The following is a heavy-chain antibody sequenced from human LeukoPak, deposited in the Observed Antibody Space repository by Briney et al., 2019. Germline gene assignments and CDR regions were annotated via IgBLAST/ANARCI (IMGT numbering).Heavy chain of an antibody. CDR2: IYYSGST. CDR1: GGSISSSSYY. V-gene: IGHV4-39*01. Sequence: PSETLSLTXTVSGGSISSSSYYWGWIRQPPGKGLEWIGSIYYSGSTYYNPSLKSRVTISVDTSKNQFSLKLSSVTAADTAVYYCARRSRWSGAPFDYWGQGTLVTVSS. D-gene: IGHD3-3*01. J-gene: IGHJ4*02. CDR3: ARRSRWSGAPFDY.